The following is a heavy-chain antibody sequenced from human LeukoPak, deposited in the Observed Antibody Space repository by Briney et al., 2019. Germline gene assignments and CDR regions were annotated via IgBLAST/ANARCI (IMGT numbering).Heavy chain of an antibody. V-gene: IGHV1-18*01. Sequence: GASVKVSCKASGYPFTTYGITWVRQAPGQGLEWMGWISTSNGDTNYAQKFQGRVTMTTDTSTSTAYIELRSLTSDDTAAYYCARDWWGYDVLTGDNWFDPWGQGTLVTVSS. CDR1: GYPFTTYG. CDR3: ARDWWGYDVLTGDNWFDP. CDR2: ISTSNGDT. J-gene: IGHJ5*02. D-gene: IGHD3-9*01.